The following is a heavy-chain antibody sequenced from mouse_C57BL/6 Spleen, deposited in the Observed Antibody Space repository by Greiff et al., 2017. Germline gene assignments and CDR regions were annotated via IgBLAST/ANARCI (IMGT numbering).Heavy chain of an antibody. V-gene: IGHV5-4*01. J-gene: IGHJ2*01. CDR1: GFTFSSYA. CDR2: ISDGGSYT. Sequence: DVKLVESGGGLVKPGGSLKLSCAASGFTFSSYAMSWVRQTPEKRLEWVATISDGGSYTYYPDNVKGRFTISRDNAKNNLYLQMSHLKSEDTAMYYCARDSVGHFDYGGQGTTLTVSS. CDR3: ARDSVGHFDY. D-gene: IGHD4-1*01.